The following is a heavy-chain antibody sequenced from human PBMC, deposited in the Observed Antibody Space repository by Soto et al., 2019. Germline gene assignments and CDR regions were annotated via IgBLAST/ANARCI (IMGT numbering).Heavy chain of an antibody. CDR1: GFTFSDAR. V-gene: IGHV3-15*01. J-gene: IGHJ4*02. CDR3: IGTNYGDYGAY. Sequence: EVQLVESGGGLVKPGESLRLSCAASGFTFSDARMTWVRQAPGKGLEWVGRIKSKTDGGTTDYAAPVKGRFTISRDDSKNTLCLQMNSLKTEDTAVYYCIGTNYGDYGAYWGQGTLVTVSS. CDR2: IKSKTDGGTT. D-gene: IGHD4-17*01.